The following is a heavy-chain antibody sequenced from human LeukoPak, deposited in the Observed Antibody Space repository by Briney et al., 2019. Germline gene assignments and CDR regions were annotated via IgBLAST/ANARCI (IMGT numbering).Heavy chain of an antibody. J-gene: IGHJ3*02. CDR1: GFTFSSYA. D-gene: IGHD6-13*01. CDR3: AKPHYSSSWSDAFDI. CDR2: ISGSGGST. Sequence: GGSLRLSCAASGFTFSSYAMSWVRQAPGKGLEWVSAISGSGGSTYHADSVKGRFTISRDNSKNTLYLQMNSLRAEDTAVYYCAKPHYSSSWSDAFDIWGQGTMVTVSS. V-gene: IGHV3-23*01.